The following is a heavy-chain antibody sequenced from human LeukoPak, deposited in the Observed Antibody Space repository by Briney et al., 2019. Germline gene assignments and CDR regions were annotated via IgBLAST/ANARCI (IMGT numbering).Heavy chain of an antibody. Sequence: SETLSLTCTVSGGSISSSSYYWGWIRQPPGKGLEWIGSIYYSGSTYYNPSLKSRVTISVDTSKNQFSLKLSSVTAADTAVYYCARANGGSGYYYGMDVWGQGTTVTVSS. CDR3: ARANGGSGYYYGMDV. CDR2: IYYSGST. V-gene: IGHV4-39*01. CDR1: GGSISSSSYY. D-gene: IGHD2-8*01. J-gene: IGHJ6*02.